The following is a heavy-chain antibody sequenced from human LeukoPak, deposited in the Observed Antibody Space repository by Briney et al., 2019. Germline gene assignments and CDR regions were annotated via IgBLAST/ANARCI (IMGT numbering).Heavy chain of an antibody. J-gene: IGHJ4*02. D-gene: IGHD4-23*01. CDR3: ARDRIDYGGNEAGFDY. CDR1: GGPISSHY. V-gene: IGHV4-59*11. CDR2: IYYRGGT. Sequence: PSETLSLTCTVSGGPISSHYWTWIRQPPGKGLEWIGYIYYRGGTNYNPSLQSRVTISVDTSKNQFSLKLRSVTAADTAVYYCARDRIDYGGNEAGFDYWGQGALVTVSS.